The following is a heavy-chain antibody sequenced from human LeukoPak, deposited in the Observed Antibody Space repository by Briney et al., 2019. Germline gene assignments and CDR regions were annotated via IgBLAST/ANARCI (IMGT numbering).Heavy chain of an antibody. CDR1: GYTFTGYY. J-gene: IGHJ6*03. CDR3: AREKYSSSSEYYYYYMDV. D-gene: IGHD6-6*01. CDR2: INPNSGGT. Sequence: ASVKVSCKASGYTFTGYYMHWVRQAPGQGLEWMGWINPNSGGTNYAQKFQGRVTMTRDTSISTAYMELSRLRPDDTAVYYCAREKYSSSSEYYYYYMDVWGKGTTVTVSS. V-gene: IGHV1-2*02.